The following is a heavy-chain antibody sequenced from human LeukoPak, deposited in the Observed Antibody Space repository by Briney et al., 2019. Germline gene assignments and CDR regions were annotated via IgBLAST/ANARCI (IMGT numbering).Heavy chain of an antibody. J-gene: IGHJ6*03. CDR3: ARVYYHYFYMDV. V-gene: IGHV4-59*01. Sequence: SETLSLTCTASGGFISSYYWSWIRQPPGKGLEWIGYIYYSGSTNYNPSLKSRVTISVDSSKTQFSLKLTSVTAADTAVYYCARVYYHYFYMDVWGKGTTVTISS. CDR2: IYYSGST. CDR1: GGFISSYY.